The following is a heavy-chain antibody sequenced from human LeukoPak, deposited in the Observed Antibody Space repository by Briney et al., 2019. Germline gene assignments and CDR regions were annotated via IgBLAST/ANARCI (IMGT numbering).Heavy chain of an antibody. Sequence: PGRSLRLSCAASGFTFDDYAMHWVRQAPGEGLEWVSGISWNSGSIGYADSVKGRFTISRDNAKNSLYLQMNSLRAEDTALYYCAKDLYGDYRYGMDVWGQGTTVTVSS. CDR2: ISWNSGSI. D-gene: IGHD4-17*01. CDR1: GFTFDDYA. CDR3: AKDLYGDYRYGMDV. J-gene: IGHJ6*02. V-gene: IGHV3-9*01.